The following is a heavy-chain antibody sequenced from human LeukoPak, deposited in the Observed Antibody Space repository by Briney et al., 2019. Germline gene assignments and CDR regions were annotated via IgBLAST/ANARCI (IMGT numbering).Heavy chain of an antibody. D-gene: IGHD6-19*01. CDR2: ISSSGSNI. CDR1: GFTFSDYY. V-gene: IGHV3-11*04. CDR3: ARRLYSSGWYVLPGY. J-gene: IGHJ4*02. Sequence: GGSLRLSCAASGFTFSDYYMSWIRQAPGKGLEWFSYISSSGSNIYYADSVKGRFTISRDNAKNSLYLQMNSLRAEDTAVYYCARRLYSSGWYVLPGYWGQGTLVTVSS.